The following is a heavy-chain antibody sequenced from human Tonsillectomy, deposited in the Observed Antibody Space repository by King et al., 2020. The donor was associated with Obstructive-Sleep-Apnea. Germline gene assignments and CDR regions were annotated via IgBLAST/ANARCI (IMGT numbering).Heavy chain of an antibody. Sequence: QLQESGPGLVKPSETGSLSCTVSGGSISSSSYYWGWIRQPPGKGLDWSGSIYYSGSTSYNPSLKSRITISVDTSKNQFSLKVNSVTAAATAVYYCVVSDRNQGVVVTAMPQGDAFDYWGQGTLVTVSS. V-gene: IGHV4-39*07. D-gene: IGHD2-21*02. CDR2: IYYSGST. J-gene: IGHJ4*02. CDR3: VVSDRNQGVVVTAMPQGDAFDY. CDR1: GGSISSSSYY.